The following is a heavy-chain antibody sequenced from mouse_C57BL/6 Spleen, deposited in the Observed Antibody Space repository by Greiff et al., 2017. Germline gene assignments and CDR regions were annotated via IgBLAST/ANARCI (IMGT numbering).Heavy chain of an antibody. CDR3: ARARLGQSFAY. Sequence: QVQLQQSGPELVKPGASVKISCKASGYAFSSSWMNWVKQRPGKGLEWIGRIYPGDGDTNYNGKFKGKATLTADKSSSTAYMQLSSLTSEDSAVYFCARARLGQSFAYWGQGTLVTVSA. D-gene: IGHD3-3*01. V-gene: IGHV1-82*01. CDR2: IYPGDGDT. CDR1: GYAFSSSW. J-gene: IGHJ3*01.